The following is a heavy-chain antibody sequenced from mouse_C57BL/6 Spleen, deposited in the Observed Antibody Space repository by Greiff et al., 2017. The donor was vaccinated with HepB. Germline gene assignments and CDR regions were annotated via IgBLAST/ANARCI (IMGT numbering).Heavy chain of an antibody. CDR3: ARGTADFDY. Sequence: QVQLQQSGPELVKPGASVKISCKASGYAFSSSWMNWVKQRPGKGLEWIGRIYPGDGDTNYNGKFKGKATLTADKSSSTAYMQLSSLTTEDSAVYFCARGTADFDYWGKGTTLTVSS. J-gene: IGHJ2*01. D-gene: IGHD3-3*01. V-gene: IGHV1-82*01. CDR1: GYAFSSSW. CDR2: IYPGDGDT.